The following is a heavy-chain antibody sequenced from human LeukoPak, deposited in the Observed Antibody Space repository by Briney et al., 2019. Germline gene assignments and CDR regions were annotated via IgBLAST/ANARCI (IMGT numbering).Heavy chain of an antibody. J-gene: IGHJ4*02. CDR2: ISYDGSNK. D-gene: IGHD6-19*01. CDR1: GFTFSSYA. Sequence: GGSLRLSCAASGFTFSSYAMHWVRQAPGKGLEWVAVISYDGSNKYYADSVKGRFTISRDNSKNTLYLQMNSLRAEDTAVYYCAIIAVPDYWGQGTLVTVSS. V-gene: IGHV3-30-3*01. CDR3: AIIAVPDY.